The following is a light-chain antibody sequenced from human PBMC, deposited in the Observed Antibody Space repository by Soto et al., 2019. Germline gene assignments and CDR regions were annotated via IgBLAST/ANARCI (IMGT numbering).Light chain of an antibody. V-gene: IGKV1-5*03. J-gene: IGKJ1*01. Sequence: DIQMTQSPSTLSASMGDRVTITCRASQDIDIWLAWYQQKPGKAPKFLISRASILESGVPSRFSGSGSGTEFTLTISSLQPDDFATYYCQQYNSYTWTFGQGTKVEIK. CDR1: QDIDIW. CDR3: QQYNSYTWT. CDR2: RAS.